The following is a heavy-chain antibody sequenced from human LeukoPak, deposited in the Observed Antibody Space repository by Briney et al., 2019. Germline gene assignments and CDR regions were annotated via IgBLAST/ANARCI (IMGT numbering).Heavy chain of an antibody. V-gene: IGHV3-74*01. J-gene: IGHJ3*02. CDR3: ARDFVDYDSSGYPDAFDI. CDR2: INSDGSST. CDR1: GFTFSIYW. Sequence: GGSLRLSCAASGFTFSIYWMHWVRQAPGKGLVWVSRINSDGSSTSYADSVKGRFTISRDNAKNTLYLQMNSLRAEDTAVYYCARDFVDYDSSGYPDAFDIWGQGTMVTVSS. D-gene: IGHD3-22*01.